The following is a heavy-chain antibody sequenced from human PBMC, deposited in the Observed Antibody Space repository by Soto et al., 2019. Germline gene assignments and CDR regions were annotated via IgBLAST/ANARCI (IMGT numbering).Heavy chain of an antibody. J-gene: IGHJ5*02. Sequence: HVQLVQSGAEVKKPGASVKVSCKASGYTFTSYYMHWVRQAPGQGLEWMGIINPSGGSTSYARKFPGRVTMTRSTSTSTVYMELSSLRSEDTAVYYCARDSYCNYGSFDPWGQGTLVTVSS. CDR2: INPSGGST. D-gene: IGHD4-4*01. V-gene: IGHV1-46*03. CDR1: GYTFTSYY. CDR3: ARDSYCNYGSFDP.